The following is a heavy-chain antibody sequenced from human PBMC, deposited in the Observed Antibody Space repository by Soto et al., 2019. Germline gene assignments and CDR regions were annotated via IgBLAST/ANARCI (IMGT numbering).Heavy chain of an antibody. J-gene: IGHJ5*02. D-gene: IGHD3-3*01. V-gene: IGHV4-38-2*01. CDR3: ARVTIFEYWFDP. CDR1: SYSISGGFY. Sequence: SETLSLTCAVSSYSISGGFYWAWIRQPPGKWPEWIGNIYHSGSAHYNPSLKSRVTMSVDKSKNNFSLRWTSVTAADTAVYYCARVTIFEYWFDPWGQGILVTVSS. CDR2: IYHSGSA.